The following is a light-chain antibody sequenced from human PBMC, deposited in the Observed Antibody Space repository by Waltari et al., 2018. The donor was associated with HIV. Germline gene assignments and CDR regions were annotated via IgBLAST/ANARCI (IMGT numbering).Light chain of an antibody. CDR1: SSNIGNNY. CDR2: DDN. Sequence: QSVLTQPPSVSAAPGQKVTISCSGSSSNIGNNYVSWYQQLPRTAPKVLIYDDNKRASGIPDRFSGSKSATSATLGITGLQTGDEADYYCGTWDSSLSAGVFGGGTKLTV. CDR3: GTWDSSLSAGV. V-gene: IGLV1-51*01. J-gene: IGLJ2*01.